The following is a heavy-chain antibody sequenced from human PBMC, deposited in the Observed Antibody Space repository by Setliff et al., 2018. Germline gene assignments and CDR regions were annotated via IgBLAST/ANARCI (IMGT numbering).Heavy chain of an antibody. Sequence: PGGSLSLSCTTSAFSFTNYAMSWVRQSPGRGPEWISVLYRGGSTSYSDSVRGRFSISRDESKNTLYLEMNSLRVDDTALYYCAKERRGTSGYLESWGQGTPVTVSS. J-gene: IGHJ4*02. V-gene: IGHV3-23*03. CDR2: LYRGGST. D-gene: IGHD3-10*01. CDR1: AFSFTNYA. CDR3: AKERRGTSGYLES.